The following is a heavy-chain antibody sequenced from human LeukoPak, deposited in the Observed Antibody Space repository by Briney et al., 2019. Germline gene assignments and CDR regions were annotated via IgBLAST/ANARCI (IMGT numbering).Heavy chain of an antibody. CDR1: GFTFTAYT. J-gene: IGHJ4*02. V-gene: IGHV3-21*01. CDR2: ISGSTTDI. D-gene: IGHD1-7*01. CDR3: ARNYYVDY. Sequence: GGSLRLSCAASGFTFTAYTINWVRQAPGKGLEWVSYISGSTTDIYYADSVKGRFTISRDNAKRSVYLQMNSLGVEDTAVYYCARNYYVDYWGQGTLVTVSS.